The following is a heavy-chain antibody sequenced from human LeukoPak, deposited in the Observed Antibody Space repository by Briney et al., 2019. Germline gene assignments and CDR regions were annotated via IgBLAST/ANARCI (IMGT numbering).Heavy chain of an antibody. D-gene: IGHD3-16*02. CDR3: AREVGDYVWGSYLAY. CDR2: IIPIFGTA. CDR1: GGTFSSYA. J-gene: IGHJ4*02. V-gene: IGHV1-69*05. Sequence: WASVKVSCKASGGTFSSYAISWVRQAPGQGLEWMGRIIPIFGTANYAQKFQGRVTITTDESTSTAYMELSSLRSEDTAVYYCAREVGDYVWGSYLAYWGQGTLVTVSS.